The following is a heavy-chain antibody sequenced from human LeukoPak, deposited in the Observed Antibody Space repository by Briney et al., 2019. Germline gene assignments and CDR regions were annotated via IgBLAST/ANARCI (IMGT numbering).Heavy chain of an antibody. CDR2: ISSSSSYI. J-gene: IGHJ6*02. D-gene: IGHD2-15*01. Sequence: KSGGSLRLSCAASGFTFSSYSMNWVRQAPGKGLEWVSSISSSSSYIYYADSVKGRFTISRDNAKNSLYLQMNSLRAEDTAVYYCARGGIVVVVAAINGMDVWGQGTTVTVSS. V-gene: IGHV3-21*01. CDR1: GFTFSSYS. CDR3: ARGGIVVVVAAINGMDV.